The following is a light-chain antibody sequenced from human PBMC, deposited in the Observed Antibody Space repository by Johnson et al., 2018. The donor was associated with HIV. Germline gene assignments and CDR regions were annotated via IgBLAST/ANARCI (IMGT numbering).Light chain of an antibody. J-gene: IGLJ1*01. CDR2: ENN. CDR3: GTWDSSLSAGV. Sequence: QSVLTQPPSVSAAPGQKVTISCYGSSSNIGNNYVSWYQQLPGTAPKLLIYENNKRPSGIPDRFSGSKFGTSATLGITGLQTGDEADYYCGTWDSSLSAGVFGTGTKVTV. V-gene: IGLV1-51*02. CDR1: SSNIGNNY.